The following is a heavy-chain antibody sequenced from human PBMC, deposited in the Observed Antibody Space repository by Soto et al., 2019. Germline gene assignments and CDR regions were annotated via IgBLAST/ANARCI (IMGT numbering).Heavy chain of an antibody. CDR2: ISTYNGNT. CDR1: GYTFTNYD. Sequence: ASVKVSCKASGYTFTNYDITWVRQAPGQGLEWMGWISTYNGNTNYAQKLQGRVTMTTDTSTSTAYMELRSLRSDDTAVYYCAREGPAPYYYYGMDVWGQGSTVTVSS. V-gene: IGHV1-18*01. CDR3: AREGPAPYYYYGMDV. J-gene: IGHJ6*02.